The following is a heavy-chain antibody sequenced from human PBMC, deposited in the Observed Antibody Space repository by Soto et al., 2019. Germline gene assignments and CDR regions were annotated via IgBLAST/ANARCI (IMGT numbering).Heavy chain of an antibody. CDR3: ARDRGGNDYGDYTPWYFDY. CDR2: IYYSGST. Sequence: QVQLQESGPGLVKPSQTLSLTCTVSGGSISSGGYYWSWIRQHPGKGLEWIGYIYYSGSTYYNPSLKSRVTISVDTSKNQFSLKLSSVTAADTAVYYCARDRGGNDYGDYTPWYFDYWGQGTLVTVSS. D-gene: IGHD4-17*01. CDR1: GGSISSGGYY. J-gene: IGHJ4*02. V-gene: IGHV4-31*03.